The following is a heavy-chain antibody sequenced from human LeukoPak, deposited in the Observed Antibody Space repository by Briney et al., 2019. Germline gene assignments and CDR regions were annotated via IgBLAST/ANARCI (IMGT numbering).Heavy chain of an antibody. CDR3: ATDDSRVLDY. Sequence: ASVKVSCRAFGYTFTSFGISWVRQAPGQGLEWMGWISAYNGNTNYAQKLQGRVTMTTDTSTSTAYMELRSLRSDDTAVYYCATDDSRVLDYWGQGTLVTVSS. CDR2: ISAYNGNT. CDR1: GYTFTSFG. D-gene: IGHD3-22*01. J-gene: IGHJ4*02. V-gene: IGHV1-18*01.